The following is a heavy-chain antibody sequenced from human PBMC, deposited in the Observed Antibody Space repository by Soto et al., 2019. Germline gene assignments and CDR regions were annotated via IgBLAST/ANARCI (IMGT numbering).Heavy chain of an antibody. Sequence: AASGFTFSSYSMNWVRQAPGKGLEWVANINQDGSEKHYVDSVKGRFTISRDDAKNSLYLQMSSLTAEDSALYYCARSLDYWGQGTLVTVSS. CDR3: ARSLDY. CDR2: INQDGSEK. J-gene: IGHJ4*02. V-gene: IGHV3-7*01. CDR1: GFTFSSYS.